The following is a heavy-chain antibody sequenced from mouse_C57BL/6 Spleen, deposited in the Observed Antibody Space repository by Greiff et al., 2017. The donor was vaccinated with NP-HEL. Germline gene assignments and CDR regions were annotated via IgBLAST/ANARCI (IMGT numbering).Heavy chain of an antibody. CDR1: GYTFTSYW. Sequence: QVQLQQPGAELVMPGASVKLSCKASGYTFTSYWMHWVKQRPGQGLEWIGEIDPSDSYTNYNQKFKGKSTLTVDKSSSTAYMQLSSLTSEDSAVDYCASITTVGYWYLDVWGTGTTVTVSS. D-gene: IGHD1-1*01. CDR3: ASITTVGYWYLDV. V-gene: IGHV1-69*01. J-gene: IGHJ1*03. CDR2: IDPSDSYT.